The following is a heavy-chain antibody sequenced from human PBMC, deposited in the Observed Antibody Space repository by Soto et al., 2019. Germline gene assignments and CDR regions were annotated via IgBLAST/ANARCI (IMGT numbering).Heavy chain of an antibody. CDR3: ARTRFLEWFGGLHFDY. V-gene: IGHV2-26*01. Sequence: QVTLKESGPVLVKPTETLTLTCTVSGFSLSNARMGVSWIRQPPGKALEWLAHIFSNDEKSYSTSLKSRLTNAKDPPKSQVVLTMTNMDPVDTATYYCARTRFLEWFGGLHFDYWGQGTLVTVSS. CDR2: IFSNDEK. CDR1: GFSLSNARMG. D-gene: IGHD3-3*01. J-gene: IGHJ4*02.